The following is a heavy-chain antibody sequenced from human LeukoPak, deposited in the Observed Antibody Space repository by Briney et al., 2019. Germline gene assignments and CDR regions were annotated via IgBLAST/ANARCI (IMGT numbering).Heavy chain of an antibody. D-gene: IGHD6-13*01. CDR3: ARQGSRSSWLDYYYGMDV. Sequence: AGESLKISCKGSGYSFTSYWIGWVRQMPGKGLEWMGIIYPGDSDTRYSPSFQGQVTISADKSISTAYLQWSSLKASDTAMYYCARQGSRSSWLDYYYGMDVWGQGTTVTVSS. J-gene: IGHJ6*02. CDR1: GYSFTSYW. V-gene: IGHV5-51*01. CDR2: IYPGDSDT.